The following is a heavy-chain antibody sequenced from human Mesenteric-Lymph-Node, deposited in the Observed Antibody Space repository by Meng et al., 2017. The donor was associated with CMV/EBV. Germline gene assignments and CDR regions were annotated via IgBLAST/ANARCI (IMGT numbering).Heavy chain of an antibody. V-gene: IGHV4-61*08. CDR1: GGSISSGGYY. CDR3: ATLYDFWSKEGGMDV. J-gene: IGHJ6*02. Sequence: SETLSLTCTVSGGSISSGGYYWSWIRQPPGKGLEWIGYIYYSGSTNYNPSLKSRVTISVDTSKNQFSLKLSSVTAADTAVYYCATLYDFWSKEGGMDVWGQGTMVTVSS. CDR2: IYYSGST. D-gene: IGHD3-3*01.